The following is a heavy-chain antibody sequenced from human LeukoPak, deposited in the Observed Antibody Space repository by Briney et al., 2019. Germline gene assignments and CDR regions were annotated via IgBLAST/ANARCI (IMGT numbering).Heavy chain of an antibody. CDR1: GYSFTSYW. J-gene: IGHJ5*02. V-gene: IGHV5-51*01. D-gene: IGHD2-15*01. CDR3: ATLGGGSRYYGPRYNWFDP. Sequence: GESLKISCKGSGYSFTSYWIGWVRQMPGKGLEWMGIIYPGDSDTRYSPSFQGQVTISADKSISTAYLQWSSLKASDTAMYYCATLGGGSRYYGPRYNWFDPWGQGTLVTVSS. CDR2: IYPGDSDT.